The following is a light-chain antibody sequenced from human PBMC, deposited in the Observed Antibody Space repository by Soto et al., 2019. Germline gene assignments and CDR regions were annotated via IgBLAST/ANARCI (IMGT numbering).Light chain of an antibody. J-gene: IGKJ2*01. Sequence: EIVLTQSPGTLSLSPGERATLSCRTSQSVSSSYLAWYHQKPGQAPRLLIYGASSRATGISARFSGSGSGTDFTLTISMLEPEDLAVYYCQQYGSSPPYTFGKGTKLEIK. CDR3: QQYGSSPPYT. CDR2: GAS. CDR1: QSVSSSY. V-gene: IGKV3-20*01.